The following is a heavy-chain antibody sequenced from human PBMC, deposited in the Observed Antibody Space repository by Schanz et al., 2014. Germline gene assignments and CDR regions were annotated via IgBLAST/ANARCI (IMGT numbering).Heavy chain of an antibody. J-gene: IGHJ3*02. D-gene: IGHD5-12*01. CDR1: GFTFSAHA. V-gene: IGHV3-23*04. CDR2: ISGSGRDT. Sequence: EVLLVDSGGGLVQPGGSLRLSCGASGFTFSAHAMSWVRQAPGKGPEWFSAISGSGRDTYYAASVKGRFTISRDNSKNTLYLEMTSLRVEDTAVYYCARWRVGGLNILADDYDIWGQGTEVIVSS. CDR3: ARWRVGGLNILADDYDI.